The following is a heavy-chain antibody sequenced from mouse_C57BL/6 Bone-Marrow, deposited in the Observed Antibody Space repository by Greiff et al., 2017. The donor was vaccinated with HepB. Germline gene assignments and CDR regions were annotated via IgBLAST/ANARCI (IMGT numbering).Heavy chain of an antibody. V-gene: IGHV5-12*01. CDR1: GFTFSDYY. D-gene: IGHD2-4*01. CDR2: ISNGGGST. CDR3: ARLYDYDRYYAMDY. Sequence: DVHLVESGGGLVQPGGSLKLSCAASGFTFSDYYMYWVRQTPEKRLEWVAYISNGGGSTYYPDTVKGRFTISRDNAKNTLYLQMSRLKSEDTAMYYCARLYDYDRYYAMDYWGQGTSVTVSS. J-gene: IGHJ4*01.